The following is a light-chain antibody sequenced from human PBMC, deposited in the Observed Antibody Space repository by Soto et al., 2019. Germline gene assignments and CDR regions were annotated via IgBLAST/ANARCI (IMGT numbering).Light chain of an antibody. Sequence: DIHMTQSPSTLSAFVGRIFTITCRASQSIRTSLAWYQQKPGQAPKLLIYMASSLESGVPARFRGSGSATEFTLSISSLKNDDFATYYCQQYDSYSRTFGQGTKVDIK. J-gene: IGKJ1*01. CDR1: QSIRTS. CDR3: QQYDSYSRT. CDR2: MAS. V-gene: IGKV1-5*03.